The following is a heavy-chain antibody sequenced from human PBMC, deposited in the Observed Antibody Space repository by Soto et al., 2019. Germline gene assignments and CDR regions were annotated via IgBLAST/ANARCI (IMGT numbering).Heavy chain of an antibody. J-gene: IGHJ4*02. CDR2: ISTSSSTI. V-gene: IGHV3-48*02. D-gene: IGHD3-22*01. CDR1: AFPFSAYN. Sequence: EVQLVESGGGLVQPGGSLRLSCAASAFPFSAYNMNWVRQAPGKGLEWVSYISTSSSTIYYADSVKGRFTISRDNAKNSLYLQMSSLRDEDTAVYYCATAMIMHYWCQGSLVTVSS. CDR3: ATAMIMHY.